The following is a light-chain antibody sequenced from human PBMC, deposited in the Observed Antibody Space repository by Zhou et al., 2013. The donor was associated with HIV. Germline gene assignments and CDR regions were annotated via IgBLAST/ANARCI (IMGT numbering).Light chain of an antibody. V-gene: IGKV1-5*03. Sequence: DIQMTQSPSTLSASVGDRVTVTCRASQSVSSYLVWYQQKPGKAPKVLIYEASSLESGVPSRFSGSGSGTKFTLSISSLQPDDFATYYCQQYTYYPWTFGQGTKVEI. CDR1: QSVSSY. CDR3: QQYTYYPWT. J-gene: IGKJ1*01. CDR2: EAS.